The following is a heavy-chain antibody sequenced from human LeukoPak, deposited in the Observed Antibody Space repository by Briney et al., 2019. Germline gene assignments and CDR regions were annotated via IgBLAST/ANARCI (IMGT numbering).Heavy chain of an antibody. CDR2: MNPNSGNT. J-gene: IGHJ6*02. V-gene: IGHV1-8*01. Sequence: GASVKVSCKASGYTFTSYDINWVRQATGQGLEWMGWMNPNSGNTGYAQKFQGRVTMTRNTSISTAYMELSGLRSEDTAVYYCASWGSTSCYTDPCYYYGMDVWGQGTTVTVSS. D-gene: IGHD2-2*02. CDR1: GYTFTSYD. CDR3: ASWGSTSCYTDPCYYYGMDV.